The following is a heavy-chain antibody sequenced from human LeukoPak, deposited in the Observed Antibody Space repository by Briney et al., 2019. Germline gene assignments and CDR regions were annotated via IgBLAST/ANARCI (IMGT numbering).Heavy chain of an antibody. D-gene: IGHD1-26*01. V-gene: IGHV3-7*01. J-gene: IGHJ4*02. CDR3: VKGGATRGRFEN. Sequence: PGGSLRLSCVASGFRFNVQTMSWIRQAPGKGLDWVASMKEDGSEIRYVDSVEGRFTISRDNSKNSLFLQMNSLRVDDTGVYRCVKGGATRGRFENWGQGNLVTVSS. CDR2: MKEDGSEI. CDR1: GFRFNVQT.